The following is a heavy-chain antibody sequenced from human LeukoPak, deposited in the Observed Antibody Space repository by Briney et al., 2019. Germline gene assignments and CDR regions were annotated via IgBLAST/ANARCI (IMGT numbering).Heavy chain of an antibody. J-gene: IGHJ3*02. D-gene: IGHD2-21*02. CDR3: ASTYVVVTAVHDAFHI. Sequence: GGSLRLSCGASGFTFSSYWMSWVRQAPGKGLEWVANIKQDGSEKYYVDSVKGRFTISRDNAKNSLYLQMNSLRAEDTAVYYCASTYVVVTAVHDAFHIWGQGTMVTVSS. CDR1: GFTFSSYW. CDR2: IKQDGSEK. V-gene: IGHV3-7*02.